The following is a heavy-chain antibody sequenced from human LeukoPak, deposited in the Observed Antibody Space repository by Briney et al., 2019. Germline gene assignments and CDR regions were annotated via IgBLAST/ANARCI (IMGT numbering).Heavy chain of an antibody. J-gene: IGHJ4*02. CDR3: ARDGLISDDY. CDR1: GFTFSSFG. CDR2: ISSSSPTI. D-gene: IGHD2-21*01. Sequence: PGGSLRLSCAASGFTFSSFGMNWVRQAPGKGLEWVSYISSSSPTIYYADSVKGRFTISRDNAKNSLYLQMNTLRAEDTAVYYCARDGLISDDYWGQGTLVTVSS. V-gene: IGHV3-48*01.